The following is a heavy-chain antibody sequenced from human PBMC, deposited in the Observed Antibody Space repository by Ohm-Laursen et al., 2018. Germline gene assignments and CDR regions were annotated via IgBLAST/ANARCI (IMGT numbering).Heavy chain of an antibody. CDR3: ARDWIAAAGFYYYGLDV. Sequence: SLRLSCSASGFIYSSYWMSWVRQAPGKGLEWVANIKQDGSQKNYVDSVKGRITISRANAKNSLYLQMNGMGAEDTAVYCCARDWIAAAGFYYYGLDVWGQGTTVTVS. D-gene: IGHD6-13*01. V-gene: IGHV3-7*01. J-gene: IGHJ6*02. CDR1: GFIYSSYW. CDR2: IKQDGSQK.